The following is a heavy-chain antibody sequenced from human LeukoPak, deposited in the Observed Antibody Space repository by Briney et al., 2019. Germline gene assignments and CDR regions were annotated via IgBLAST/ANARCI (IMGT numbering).Heavy chain of an antibody. D-gene: IGHD2-2*01. CDR2: IYHSGST. V-gene: IGHV4-38-2*01. CDR3: ARLTLRRDIVVVWWFDP. CDR1: GYSISSDYY. J-gene: IGHJ5*02. Sequence: PSETLSLTCAVSGYSISSDYYWGWIRPPPGKGLEWIGSIYHSGSTYYNPSLKSRVTISVDTSKNQFSLKLSSVTAADTAVYYCARLTLRRDIVVVWWFDPWGQGTLVTVSS.